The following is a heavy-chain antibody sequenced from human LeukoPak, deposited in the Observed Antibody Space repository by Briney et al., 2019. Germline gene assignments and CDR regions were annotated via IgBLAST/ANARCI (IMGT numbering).Heavy chain of an antibody. CDR3: ARGSRWVGYYYYMDV. D-gene: IGHD5-24*01. Sequence: SETLSLTCTVSGGSISSYYWSWIRQPPGKGLEWIGEINHSGSTNYNPSLKSRVTISVDTSKNQFSLKLSSVTAADTAVYYCARGSRWVGYYYYMDVWGKGTTVTVSS. CDR2: INHSGST. J-gene: IGHJ6*03. CDR1: GGSISSYY. V-gene: IGHV4-34*01.